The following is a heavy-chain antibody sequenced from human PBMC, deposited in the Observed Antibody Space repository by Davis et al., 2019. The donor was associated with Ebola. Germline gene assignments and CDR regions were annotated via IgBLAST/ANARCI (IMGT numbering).Heavy chain of an antibody. CDR3: ARAGPGGYDFWSGYYTGPSDY. Sequence: GESLKISCAASGFTFNTYGMHWVRQAPGKGLEWVAAISYDGSNNYYADSVKGRFTISRDNSKNTLYLQMNSLRAEDTAVYYCARAGPGGYDFWSGYYTGPSDYWGQGTLVTVSS. CDR2: ISYDGSNN. D-gene: IGHD3-3*01. CDR1: GFTFNTYG. J-gene: IGHJ4*02. V-gene: IGHV3-30*03.